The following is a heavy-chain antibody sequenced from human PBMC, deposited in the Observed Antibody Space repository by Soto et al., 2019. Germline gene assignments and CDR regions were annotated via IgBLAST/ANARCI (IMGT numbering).Heavy chain of an antibody. J-gene: IGHJ5*02. CDR1: GGSISSCGYS. V-gene: IGHV4-30-2*01. D-gene: IGHD2-2*01. CDR2: IYHSGST. CDR3: AREYQFKWFDP. Sequence: SETLSLTCAVSGGSISSCGYSWSWIRQPPGKGLEWIGYIYHSGSTYYNPSLKSRVTISVDRSKNQFSLKLSSVTAADTAVYYCAREYQFKWFDPWGQGTLVTVSS.